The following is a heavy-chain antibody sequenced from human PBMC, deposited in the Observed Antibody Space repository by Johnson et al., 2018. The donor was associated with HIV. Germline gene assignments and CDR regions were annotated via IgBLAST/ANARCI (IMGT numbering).Heavy chain of an antibody. CDR3: ARAVGGSYHDAFDS. CDR2: ISSNGGST. J-gene: IGHJ3*02. V-gene: IGHV3-64*01. Sequence: EQLVESGGGLVQPGGSLRLSCAASGFTFSSYAMHWVRQPPGKGLEYVSAISSNGGSTYYANSVKGRFTISRDNAKNSLYLQMNSLRAEDTALYYCARAVGGSYHDAFDSWGQGTMVTVSS. CDR1: GFTFSSYA. D-gene: IGHD1-26*01.